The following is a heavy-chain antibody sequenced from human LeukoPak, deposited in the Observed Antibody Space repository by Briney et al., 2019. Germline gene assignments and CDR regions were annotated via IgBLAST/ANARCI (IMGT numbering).Heavy chain of an antibody. J-gene: IGHJ4*02. Sequence: GGSLRLSCAASGFTVSSNYMSWVRQAPGKGLEWVSVIFSGGLTYYADSVKGRFTISRDNAKNSLYLQMNSLRAADTAVYYCVTFNYWGQGTLVTVSS. V-gene: IGHV3-53*01. CDR1: GFTVSSNY. CDR2: IFSGGLT. CDR3: VTFNY.